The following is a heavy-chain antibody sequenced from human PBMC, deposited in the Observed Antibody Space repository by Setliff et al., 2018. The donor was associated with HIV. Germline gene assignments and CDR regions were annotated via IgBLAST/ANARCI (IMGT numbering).Heavy chain of an antibody. D-gene: IGHD6-19*01. V-gene: IGHV1-24*01. J-gene: IGHJ4*02. Sequence: AASVKVSCKVYGYTLSELSIHWVRQAPGKGLEWMGYFDPQDGETVYAQKFQGRVTLTEDTSTDTAYMELSSLTSDDTAVYYWATAKEHWLSEGGFDYWGQGTLVTVSS. CDR2: FDPQDGET. CDR3: ATAKEHWLSEGGFDY. CDR1: GYTLSELS.